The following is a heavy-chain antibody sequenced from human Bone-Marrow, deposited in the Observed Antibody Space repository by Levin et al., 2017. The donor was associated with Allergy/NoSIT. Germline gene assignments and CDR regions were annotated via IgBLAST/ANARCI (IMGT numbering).Heavy chain of an antibody. Sequence: SETLSLTCTVSGGSISSGDYFWSWIRQPPGTGLEWIGHISYTGNTLYNPSLKNRITISLDTSRNLFSLKLTSVTAADTAVYYCAAYTERYLGYFDIWGQGTLLTVSS. CDR1: GGSISSGDYF. J-gene: IGHJ4*02. CDR2: ISYTGNT. V-gene: IGHV4-30-4*01. D-gene: IGHD3-16*01. CDR3: AAYTERYLGYFDI.